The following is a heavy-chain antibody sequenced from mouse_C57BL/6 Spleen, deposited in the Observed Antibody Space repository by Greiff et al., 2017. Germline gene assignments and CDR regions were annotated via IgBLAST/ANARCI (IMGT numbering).Heavy chain of an antibody. V-gene: IGHV5-9*01. Sequence: EVKVEESGGGLVKPGGSLKLSCAASGFTFSSYTMSWVRQTPEKRLEWVATISGGGGNTYYPDSVKGRFTISRDNAKNTLYLQMSSLRSEDTALYYCARLYYGSRWYFDVWGTGTTVTVSS. CDR1: GFTFSSYT. CDR2: ISGGGGNT. J-gene: IGHJ1*03. CDR3: ARLYYGSRWYFDV. D-gene: IGHD1-1*01.